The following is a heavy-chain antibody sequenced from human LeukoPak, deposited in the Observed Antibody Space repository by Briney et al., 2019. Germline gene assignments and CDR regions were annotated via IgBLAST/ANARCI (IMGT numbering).Heavy chain of an antibody. J-gene: IGHJ3*02. CDR3: ARERLENCNDGSCPDALDI. Sequence: GRSLRLSCASSGFSLSSYLMHWVRPSPGKGLEWVALIGFEVSKLYYADSVQGRFTISRDKSKNTLYLQMNSLTNKDTAVYFCARERLENCNDGSCPDALDICGQGTMVTISS. CDR1: GFSLSSYL. D-gene: IGHD2-15*01. CDR2: IGFEVSKL. V-gene: IGHV3-33*01.